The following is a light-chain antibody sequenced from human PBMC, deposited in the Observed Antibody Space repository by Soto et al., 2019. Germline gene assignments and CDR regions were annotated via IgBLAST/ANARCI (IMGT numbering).Light chain of an antibody. V-gene: IGKV4-1*01. CDR1: QGVLYSSNNKNY. CDR2: WAS. J-gene: IGKJ1*01. Sequence: DIVMTQSPDSLAVSLGERATINRKSSQGVLYSSNNKNYLVWYQQKPGQPPKLLISWASTRQSGVPDRFSGSGSGTDFTLTISSLQAEDVAVYYCQQYYSIPPTFGQGTKVDIK. CDR3: QQYYSIPPT.